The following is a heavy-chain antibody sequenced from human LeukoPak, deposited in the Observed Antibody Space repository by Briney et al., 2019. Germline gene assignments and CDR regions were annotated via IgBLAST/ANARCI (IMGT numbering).Heavy chain of an antibody. Sequence: GASVKVSCKASGYTFTSYYMHWVREAPGQGLEWMGIINPSGGSTSYAQKFQGRVTMTRDTSTSTVYMELNSLRSEDTAVYYCARSVKMPTIVHWGQGTLVTVSS. D-gene: IGHD5-24*01. J-gene: IGHJ4*02. V-gene: IGHV1-46*03. CDR1: GYTFTSYY. CDR3: ARSVKMPTIVH. CDR2: INPSGGST.